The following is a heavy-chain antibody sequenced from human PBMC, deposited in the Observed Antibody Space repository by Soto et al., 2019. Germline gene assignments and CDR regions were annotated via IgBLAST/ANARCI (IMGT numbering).Heavy chain of an antibody. J-gene: IGHJ4*02. CDR1: GGTFSSDA. V-gene: IGHV1-69*01. Sequence: QVQLVQSGAEVKKPGSSVKVSCKASGGTFSSDAISWVRQAPGQGLEWMGGIIPIFGTANYAQKFQGRVTITADESTSTAYMEPSSLRSDDTAVYYCARDRTQGIAAAGFDSWGQGTLVTVSS. CDR3: ARDRTQGIAAAGFDS. CDR2: IIPIFGTA. D-gene: IGHD6-13*01.